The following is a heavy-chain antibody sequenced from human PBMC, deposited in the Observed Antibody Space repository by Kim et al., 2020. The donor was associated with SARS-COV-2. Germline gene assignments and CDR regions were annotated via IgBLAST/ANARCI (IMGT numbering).Heavy chain of an antibody. CDR3: AREATYYYGSGSSSDAFDI. D-gene: IGHD3-10*01. Sequence: RFTISRDNSKNTLYLQMNSRRAEDTAVYYCAREATYYYGSGSSSDAFDIWGQGTMVTVSS. J-gene: IGHJ3*02. V-gene: IGHV3-66*01.